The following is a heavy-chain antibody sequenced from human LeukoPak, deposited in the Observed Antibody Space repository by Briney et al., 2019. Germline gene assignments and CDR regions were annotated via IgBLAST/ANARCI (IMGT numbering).Heavy chain of an antibody. D-gene: IGHD2/OR15-2a*01. CDR3: AKGPFPDAFDI. Sequence: GRSLRLSCAASGFTFSSYGMHWVRQAPGKGLERVAVIWYDGSNKYYADSVKGRFTISRDNSKNTLYLQMNSLRAEDTAVYYCAKGPFPDAFDIWGQGTMVTVSS. CDR2: IWYDGSNK. J-gene: IGHJ3*02. CDR1: GFTFSSYG. V-gene: IGHV3-33*06.